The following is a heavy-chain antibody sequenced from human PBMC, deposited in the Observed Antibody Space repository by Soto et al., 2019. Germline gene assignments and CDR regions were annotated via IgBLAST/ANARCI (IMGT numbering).Heavy chain of an antibody. D-gene: IGHD6-19*01. Sequence: PSQTLSLTCAISGDSVSSNSAAWNWIRQSPSRCLEWLGRTYYRSKWYNDCAVSVKSRITINPDTSKNQFSLQLNSVTPEDTAVYYCARGAGIAVAGDFDYWGQGALVTVSS. V-gene: IGHV6-1*01. CDR1: GDSVSSNSAA. CDR2: TYYRSKWYN. CDR3: ARGAGIAVAGDFDY. J-gene: IGHJ4*02.